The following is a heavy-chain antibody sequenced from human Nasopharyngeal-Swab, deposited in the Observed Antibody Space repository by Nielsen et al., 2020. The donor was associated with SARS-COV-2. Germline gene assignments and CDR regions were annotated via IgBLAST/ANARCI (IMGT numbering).Heavy chain of an antibody. Sequence: GESLKISCAASGFTFSRYTMHWVRQAPGKGLEWVAVISYDGSNKYYADSVKGRFTISRDISKNTLYLQMNSLRAEDTAVFYCASTPLDSSGSYYAFHYWGRGTRVTVSS. CDR1: GFTFSRYT. D-gene: IGHD3-22*01. CDR3: ASTPLDSSGSYYAFHY. J-gene: IGHJ4*02. CDR2: ISYDGSNK. V-gene: IGHV3-30-3*01.